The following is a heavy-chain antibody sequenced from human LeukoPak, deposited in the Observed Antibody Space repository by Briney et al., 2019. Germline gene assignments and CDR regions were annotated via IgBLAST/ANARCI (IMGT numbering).Heavy chain of an antibody. CDR2: LDPSDSYT. Sequence: GEALRISCKGSGYSFTSYWISWVRQMPGKGLEWMGRLDPSDSYTNYSPSFQGHVTISADKSISTAYLQWSSLKASDTAMYYCARHNEQQLAEFDYWGQGTLVTVSS. J-gene: IGHJ4*02. D-gene: IGHD6-13*01. CDR1: GYSFTSYW. V-gene: IGHV5-10-1*01. CDR3: ARHNEQQLAEFDY.